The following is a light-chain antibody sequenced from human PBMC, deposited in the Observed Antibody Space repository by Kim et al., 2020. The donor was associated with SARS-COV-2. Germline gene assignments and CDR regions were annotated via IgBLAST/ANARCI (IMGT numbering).Light chain of an antibody. CDR1: QRVSSSY. CDR2: GAS. V-gene: IGKV3-20*01. J-gene: IGKJ2*01. CDR3: QQYGSLRYT. Sequence: WAPGERAALSCRASQRVSSSYLAWYQQKPGQAPRLLIYGASSRATGIPDRFSGSGSGTDFTLTISRLEPEDFAVYYCQQYGSLRYTFGQGTKLEI.